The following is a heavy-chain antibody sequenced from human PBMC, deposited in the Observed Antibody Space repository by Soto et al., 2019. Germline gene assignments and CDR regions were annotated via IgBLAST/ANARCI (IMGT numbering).Heavy chain of an antibody. J-gene: IGHJ4*02. CDR2: IIGSGDRT. CDR3: AKDFRTTVTTYCFAY. V-gene: IGHV3-23*01. D-gene: IGHD4-17*01. Sequence: LRLSCAASEFTFSSHAMNWVRQAPGKGLEWVSGIIGSGDRTYYADSVKGRFTISRDNSKNTVFLQMNSLRAEDTAIYYCAKDFRTTVTTYCFAYWGQGTLVTVSS. CDR1: EFTFSSHA.